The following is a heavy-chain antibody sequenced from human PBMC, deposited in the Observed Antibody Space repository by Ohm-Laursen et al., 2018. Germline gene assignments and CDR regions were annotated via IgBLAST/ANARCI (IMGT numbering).Heavy chain of an antibody. D-gene: IGHD3-22*01. CDR3: AKDGAYYYDSSGYFLAY. V-gene: IGHV3-30*18. CDR2: ISYDGSNK. Sequence: SLRLSCAASGFTFSSYGMHWVRQAPGKGLEWVAVISYDGSNKYYADSVKGRITISRDNSKNTLYLQMNSLRVEDTAVYYCAKDGAYYYDSSGYFLAYWGQGTLVTVSS. J-gene: IGHJ4*02. CDR1: GFTFSSYG.